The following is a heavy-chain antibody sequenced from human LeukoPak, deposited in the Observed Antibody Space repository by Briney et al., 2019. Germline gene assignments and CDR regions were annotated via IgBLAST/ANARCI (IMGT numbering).Heavy chain of an antibody. V-gene: IGHV3-74*01. CDR1: GFTFNIYW. J-gene: IGHJ4*02. D-gene: IGHD3-10*01. CDR3: AREIVRGGTSGLFDY. CDR2: INSDGRGSST. Sequence: SGGSLRLSCAASGFTFNIYWIHWVRQVPGRGLVWVSRINSDGRGSSTIYADSVKGRFSISRDNAKNMVYLQMNSLRAEDTAVYYCAREIVRGGTSGLFDYWGQGILVTVSS.